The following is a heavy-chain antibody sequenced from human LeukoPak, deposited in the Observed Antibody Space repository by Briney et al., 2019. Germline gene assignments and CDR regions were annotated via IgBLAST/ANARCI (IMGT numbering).Heavy chain of an antibody. CDR3: AKAPRFGDHATEYYYYYMDV. Sequence: GGSLRLSCAASGFTFTSYAMSWVRQAPGKGLEWVSSISGSGGGTFYADSVKGRFTISRDNSKNTLYLQMNSLRVEDTAVYYCAKAPRFGDHATEYYYYYMDVWGKGTTVTVSS. J-gene: IGHJ6*03. V-gene: IGHV3-23*01. CDR1: GFTFTSYA. D-gene: IGHD3-16*01. CDR2: ISGSGGGT.